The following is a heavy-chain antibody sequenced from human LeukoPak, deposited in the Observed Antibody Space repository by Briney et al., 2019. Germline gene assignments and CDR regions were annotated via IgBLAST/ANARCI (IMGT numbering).Heavy chain of an antibody. V-gene: IGHV4-59*08. D-gene: IGHD6-13*01. CDR3: ARHIRRTVSSPPLYYYYGMDV. CDR1: GGSISSYY. CDR2: IYYSGST. J-gene: IGHJ6*02. Sequence: PSETLSLTCTVSGGSISSYYWSWIRQPPGKGLEWIGYIYYSGSTNYNPSLKSRVTISVDTSKNQFSLKLSSVTAADTAVYYCARHIRRTVSSPPLYYYYGMDVWGQGTTVTVSS.